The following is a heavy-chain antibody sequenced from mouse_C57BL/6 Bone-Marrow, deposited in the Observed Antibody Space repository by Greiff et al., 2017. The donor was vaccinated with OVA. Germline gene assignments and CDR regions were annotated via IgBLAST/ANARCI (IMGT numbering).Heavy chain of an antibody. CDR1: GFTFSSYA. J-gene: IGHJ4*01. V-gene: IGHV5-4*01. Sequence: EVMLVESGGGLVKPGGSLKLSCAASGFTFSSYAMSWVRQTPEKRLEWVATISDGGSYTYYPDNVKGRFTISRDNAKNNLYLQMSHLKSEDTAMYYCARDTGTKPYAMDYWGQGTSVTVSS. D-gene: IGHD4-1*01. CDR3: ARDTGTKPYAMDY. CDR2: ISDGGSYT.